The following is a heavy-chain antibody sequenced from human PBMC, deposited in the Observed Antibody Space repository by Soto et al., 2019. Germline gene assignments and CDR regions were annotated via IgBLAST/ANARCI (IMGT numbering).Heavy chain of an antibody. J-gene: IGHJ6*03. Sequence: QLQLQESGPGLVKPSETLSLTCTVSGGSISSSSYYWGWIRQPPGKGLEWIGSIYYSGSTYYNPSLKSRVTISVDTSKNQFSLKLSSVTAADTAVYYCASPPYQHPAAAAGATYYYYMDVWGKGTTVTVSS. D-gene: IGHD6-13*01. CDR3: ASPPYQHPAAAAGATYYYYMDV. CDR1: GGSISSSSYY. V-gene: IGHV4-39*01. CDR2: IYYSGST.